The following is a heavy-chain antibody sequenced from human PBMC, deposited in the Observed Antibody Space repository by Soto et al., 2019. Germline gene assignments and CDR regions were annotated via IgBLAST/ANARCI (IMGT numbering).Heavy chain of an antibody. CDR2: ISYDGNNK. Sequence: PGGSLRLSCAASGFTFNTYAMHWVRQAPGKGLEWVAVISYDGNNKYYADSVKGRFTISRDNSKNTLYLQVNSLTEEDTAVYYCARVSRAMIVVVITVSFDYWGQGALVTVS. J-gene: IGHJ4*02. D-gene: IGHD3-22*01. CDR1: GFTFNTYA. V-gene: IGHV3-30-3*01. CDR3: ARVSRAMIVVVITVSFDY.